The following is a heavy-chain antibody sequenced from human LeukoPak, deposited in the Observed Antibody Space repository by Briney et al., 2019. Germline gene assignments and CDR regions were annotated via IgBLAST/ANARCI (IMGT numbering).Heavy chain of an antibody. Sequence: GGSLRLSCAASGFTFSSYAMNWVRQAPGKGLEWVSTISGSGGSTYYADSVKGRFTISRDNSKNTLYLQMNSLSAEDTAVYHCAKRGDGYFYYFDYWGQGTLVTVSS. CDR2: ISGSGGST. J-gene: IGHJ4*02. CDR1: GFTFSSYA. CDR3: AKRGDGYFYYFDY. D-gene: IGHD5-24*01. V-gene: IGHV3-23*01.